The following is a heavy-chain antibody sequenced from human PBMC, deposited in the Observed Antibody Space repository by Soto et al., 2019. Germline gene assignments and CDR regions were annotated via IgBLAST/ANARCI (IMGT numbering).Heavy chain of an antibody. D-gene: IGHD3-16*02. J-gene: IGHJ4*02. Sequence: GGSLRLSCAASGFTFSSYWMHWVRQVPEKGLVWVSRINSDGSITNYADAVKGRFTISRDNVKNTLYLQMNSLRAEDTAVYYCVRYSRSVGGSYRPDYWGQGTLVTVSS. CDR1: GFTFSSYW. V-gene: IGHV3-74*01. CDR3: VRYSRSVGGSYRPDY. CDR2: INSDGSIT.